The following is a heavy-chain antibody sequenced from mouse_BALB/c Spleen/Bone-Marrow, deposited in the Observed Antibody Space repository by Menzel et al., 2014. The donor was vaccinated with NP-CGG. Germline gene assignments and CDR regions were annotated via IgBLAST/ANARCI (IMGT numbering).Heavy chain of an antibody. J-gene: IGHJ4*01. CDR2: IDPYNGGT. D-gene: IGHD2-10*01. V-gene: IGHV1S135*01. CDR1: GYSFTGYN. Sequence: HLVESGPELGKPGASVKISCKASGYSFTGYNMYWVKQSHRKSLEWIGYIDPYNGGTSYNQKSKGKATLTVDKSSSTAYMHLNSLTSEDSAIYYCAREAAYYGNYGAMDYWGQGTSVTVSS. CDR3: AREAAYYGNYGAMDY.